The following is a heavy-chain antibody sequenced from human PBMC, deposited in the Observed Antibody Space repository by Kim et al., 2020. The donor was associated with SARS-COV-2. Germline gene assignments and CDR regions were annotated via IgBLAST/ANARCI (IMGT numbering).Heavy chain of an antibody. Sequence: KYYVESVKGRFTTSRDNAKNSLYLQMNSLRAEDTAVYYCARESNYYGMDVWGQGTTVTVSS. CDR2: K. D-gene: IGHD6-6*01. CDR3: ARESNYYGMDV. J-gene: IGHJ6*02. V-gene: IGHV3-7*04.